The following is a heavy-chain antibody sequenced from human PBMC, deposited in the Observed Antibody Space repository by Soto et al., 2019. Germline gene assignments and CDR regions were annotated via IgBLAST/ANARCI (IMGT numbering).Heavy chain of an antibody. CDR3: ARDRYEITFGGVIVQNRAFDI. CDR2: INHSGST. CDR1: GGSFSGYY. J-gene: IGHJ3*02. Sequence: SETLSLTCAVYGGSFSGYYWSWIRQPPGKGLEWIGEINHSGSTNYNPSLKSRVTISVDTSKNQFALKLSSVTAADTAVYYCARDRYEITFGGVIVQNRAFDIWGQGTMVTVSS. V-gene: IGHV4-34*01. D-gene: IGHD3-16*02.